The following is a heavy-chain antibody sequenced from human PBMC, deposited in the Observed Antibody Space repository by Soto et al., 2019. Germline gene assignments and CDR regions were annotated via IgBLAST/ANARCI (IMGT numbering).Heavy chain of an antibody. CDR3: VRGEVDGHYVRY. V-gene: IGHV3-48*03. Sequence: EVQLVESGGGLVQPGGSLRLSCEASGFTFNNYEMNWVRQAPGKGLEWVAYISSRGSTIYYVDSVKGRFAISRDNAKNSLYLQMTSLRVEDTAVYYCVRGEVDGHYVRYWGQGTLVTVSA. J-gene: IGHJ4*02. CDR2: ISSRGSTI. D-gene: IGHD4-17*01. CDR1: GFTFNNYE.